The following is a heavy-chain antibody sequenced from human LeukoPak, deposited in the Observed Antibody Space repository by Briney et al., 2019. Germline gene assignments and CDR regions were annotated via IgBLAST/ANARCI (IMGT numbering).Heavy chain of an antibody. D-gene: IGHD6-19*01. Sequence: SETLSLTCDVSGGSFTSDASFWALIRQPPGKGLEWIGTVSSSGSTSYNPTLESRVTMSVDMSKNQFSLKLTSVTAADTAVYYCARDPPGGSGWFGVPSLGYWGQGTLVTVSS. J-gene: IGHJ4*02. CDR3: ARDPPGGSGWFGVPSLGY. CDR2: VSSSGST. CDR1: GGSFTSDASF. V-gene: IGHV4-39*07.